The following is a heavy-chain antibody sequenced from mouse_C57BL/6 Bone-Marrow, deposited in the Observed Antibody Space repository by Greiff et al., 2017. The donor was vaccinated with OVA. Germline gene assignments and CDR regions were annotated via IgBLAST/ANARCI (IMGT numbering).Heavy chain of an antibody. CDR2: INYDGSST. V-gene: IGHV5-16*01. D-gene: IGHD1-1*02. CDR1: GFTFSDYY. CDR3: ARDRGWFYFDY. Sequence: EVKLMESEGGLVQPGSSMKLSCTASGFTFSDYYMAWVRQVPEKGLEWVANINYDGSSTYYLDSLKSRFIISRDNAKNILYLQMSSLKSEDTATYYCARDRGWFYFDYWGQGTTLTVSS. J-gene: IGHJ2*01.